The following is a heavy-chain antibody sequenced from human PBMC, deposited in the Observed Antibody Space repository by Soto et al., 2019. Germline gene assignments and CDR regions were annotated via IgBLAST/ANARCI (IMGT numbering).Heavy chain of an antibody. V-gene: IGHV4-39*01. CDR2: IYYSGST. J-gene: IGHJ5*02. D-gene: IGHD6-19*01. CDR1: GFSISSRSYY. CDR3: ASQRYSSGWYRWFDP. Sequence: SETLSLTCTVSGFSISSRSYYWGWIRQPPGKGLEWIGSIYYSGSTYYNPSLKSRVTISVDTSKNQFSLKLSSVTAADTAVYYCASQRYSSGWYRWFDPWGQGTLVTVSS.